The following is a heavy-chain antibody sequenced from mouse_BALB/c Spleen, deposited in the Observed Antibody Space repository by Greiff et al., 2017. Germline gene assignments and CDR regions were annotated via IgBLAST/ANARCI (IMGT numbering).Heavy chain of an antibody. D-gene: IGHD2-4*01. J-gene: IGHJ3*01. Sequence: EVQLQQSGPGLVKPSQSLSLTCTVTGYSITSDYAWNWIRQFPGNQLEWMGYISYSGSTSYNPSLKSRISITRDTSKNQFFLQLNSVTTEDTATYYCATYDYDKFAYWGQGTLVTVSA. CDR2: ISYSGST. V-gene: IGHV3-2*02. CDR1: GYSITSDYA. CDR3: ATYDYDKFAY.